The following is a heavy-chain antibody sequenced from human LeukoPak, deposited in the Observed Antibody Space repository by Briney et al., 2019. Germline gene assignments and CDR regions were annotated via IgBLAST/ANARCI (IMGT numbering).Heavy chain of an antibody. CDR3: ARASGSYSSPY. CDR1: GFTFSSYE. CDR2: ISSSGSTI. D-gene: IGHD1-26*01. Sequence: GGSLRLSCAASGFTFSSYEMNWVRQAPGKGLEWVSYISSSGSTIYYADSVKGRFTISRDNAKNSLYLQMNSLRAEDTAVYYCARASGSYSSPYWGQGTLVTVSS. J-gene: IGHJ4*02. V-gene: IGHV3-48*03.